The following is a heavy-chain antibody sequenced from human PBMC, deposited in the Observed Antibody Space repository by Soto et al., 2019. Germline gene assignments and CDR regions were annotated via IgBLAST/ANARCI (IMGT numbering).Heavy chain of an antibody. D-gene: IGHD2-2*01. CDR1: GFTFSSYA. CDR3: ARAKQYQLLYYYYYMDV. V-gene: IGHV3-48*01. Sequence: GGSLRLSCAASGFTFSSYAMSWVRQAPGKGLEWVSYISIGSGNIYYAESVKGRFTISRDNSKNSLYLQMNSLRAEDTAVYYCARAKQYQLLYYYYYMDVWGKGTTVTVSS. CDR2: ISIGSGNI. J-gene: IGHJ6*03.